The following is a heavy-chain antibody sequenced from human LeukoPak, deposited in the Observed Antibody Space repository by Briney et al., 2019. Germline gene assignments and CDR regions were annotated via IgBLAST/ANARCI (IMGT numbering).Heavy chain of an antibody. J-gene: IGHJ4*02. V-gene: IGHV4-39*01. CDR1: GGSISSSSYY. Sequence: SETLSLTCTVSGGSISSSSYYWGWIRQPPGKGLEWIGSIYYSGSTYYNPSLKSRVTISVDTSKNQFSLKLSSVTAADTAVYYCARQGAYYDFWSGYYTAYYFDYWGQGTLVTVSS. D-gene: IGHD3-3*01. CDR3: ARQGAYYDFWSGYYTAYYFDY. CDR2: IYYSGST.